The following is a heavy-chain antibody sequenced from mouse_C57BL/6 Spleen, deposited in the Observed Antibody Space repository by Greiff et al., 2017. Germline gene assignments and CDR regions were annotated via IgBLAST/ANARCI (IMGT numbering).Heavy chain of an antibody. CDR1: GYAFTHYL. CDR2: INPGSGGT. Sequence: QVQLKESGAELVRPGTSVKVSCKASGYAFTHYLIEWVKQRPGQGLEWIGVINPGSGGTNYNEKFKGKATLTADKSSSTAYMQLSSLTSEDSAVYFCARNDGFPDYWGQGTTLTVSS. J-gene: IGHJ2*01. CDR3: ARNDGFPDY. D-gene: IGHD2-3*01. V-gene: IGHV1-54*01.